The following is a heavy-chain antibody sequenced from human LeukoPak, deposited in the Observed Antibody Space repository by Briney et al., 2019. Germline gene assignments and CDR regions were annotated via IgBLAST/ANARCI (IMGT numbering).Heavy chain of an antibody. CDR2: TYYRSKWYN. J-gene: IGHJ1*01. CDR1: GDSVSSNSAA. CDR3: ARGLDSSTSPEYFHH. Sequence: SQTLSLTCAISGDSVSSNSAAWHWIRQSPSRGLEWLGRTYYRSKWYNDYAVSVKGRITVNPDTSKNQFSLQLNSVTPEDTAVYYCARGLDSSTSPEYFHHWGQGTLVTVSS. V-gene: IGHV6-1*01. D-gene: IGHD6-13*01.